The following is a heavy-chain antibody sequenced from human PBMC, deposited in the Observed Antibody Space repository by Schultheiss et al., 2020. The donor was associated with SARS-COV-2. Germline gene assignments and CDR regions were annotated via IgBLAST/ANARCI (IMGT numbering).Heavy chain of an antibody. V-gene: IGHV1-46*01. CDR2: INPSGGST. CDR1: GYTFTSYY. Sequence: ASVKVSCKASGYTFTSYYMHWVRQAPGQGLEWMGIINPSGGSTSYAQKLQGRVTMTTDTSTSTAYMELRSLRSDDTAVYYCARNPKGNYGDYGEPDWYFDLWGRGTLVTVSS. CDR3: ARNPKGNYGDYGEPDWYFDL. J-gene: IGHJ2*01. D-gene: IGHD4-17*01.